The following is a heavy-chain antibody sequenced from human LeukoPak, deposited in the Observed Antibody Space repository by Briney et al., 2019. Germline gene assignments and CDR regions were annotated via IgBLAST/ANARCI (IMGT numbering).Heavy chain of an antibody. J-gene: IGHJ4*02. V-gene: IGHV3-30*19. CDR1: GFSFSSYG. Sequence: PGGSLRLSCAASGFSFSSYGMHWVRQAPGKGLEWVAVISYDGSNKYYADSVKGRFTISRDNSKNTLYLQMNSLRAEDTAVYYCASHSSGWSIDIDYWGQGTLVTVSS. D-gene: IGHD6-13*01. CDR2: ISYDGSNK. CDR3: ASHSSGWSIDIDY.